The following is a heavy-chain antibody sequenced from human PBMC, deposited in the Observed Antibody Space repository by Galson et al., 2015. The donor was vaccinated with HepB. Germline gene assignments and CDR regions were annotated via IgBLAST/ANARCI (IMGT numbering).Heavy chain of an antibody. J-gene: IGHJ6*03. V-gene: IGHV3-74*01. CDR1: GFTFSSYW. Sequence: SLRLSCAASGFTFSSYWMHWVRQAPGKGLVWVSRINSDGSSTSYADSVRGRFTISRDNAKNTLYLQMNSLRAEDTAVYYCARDQYYYYYMDVWGKGTTVTVSS. CDR2: INSDGSST. CDR3: ARDQYYYYYMDV.